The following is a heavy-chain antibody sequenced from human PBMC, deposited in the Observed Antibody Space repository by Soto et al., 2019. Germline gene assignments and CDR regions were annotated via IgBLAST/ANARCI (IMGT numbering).Heavy chain of an antibody. D-gene: IGHD2-21*02. CDR2: INHSGST. Sequence: QVQLQQWGAGLLKPSETLSLTCAVYGGSFSGYYWSWIRQPPGKGLEWIGEINHSGSTNYNPSLKSRVTISVDMSKNQFSLKLSSVTAADTAVYYCARSGYCGGDCYSPHFDYWGQGTLVTVSS. V-gene: IGHV4-34*01. J-gene: IGHJ4*02. CDR3: ARSGYCGGDCYSPHFDY. CDR1: GGSFSGYY.